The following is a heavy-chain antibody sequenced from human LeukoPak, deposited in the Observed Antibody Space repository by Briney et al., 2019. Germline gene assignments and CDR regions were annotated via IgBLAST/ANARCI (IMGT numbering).Heavy chain of an antibody. CDR3: ARDPPIAAAGTEDY. V-gene: IGHV1-2*02. J-gene: IGHJ4*02. Sequence: ASVKVSCKASGYTFTDHYMHWVRQAPGQGLEWMGWIIPSNGGTNYAQKFQGRVTMTRDTSISTAYMELSGLRSDDTALYYCARDPPIAAAGTEDYWGQGTLVTVSS. CDR1: GYTFTDHY. D-gene: IGHD6-13*01. CDR2: IIPSNGGT.